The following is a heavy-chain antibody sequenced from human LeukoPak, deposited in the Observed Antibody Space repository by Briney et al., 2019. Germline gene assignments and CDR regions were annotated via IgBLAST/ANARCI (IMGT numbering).Heavy chain of an antibody. CDR1: GLTFRSYA. CDR3: AKAKYYYDSSGYYPFDY. Sequence: GGSLRLSCAASGLTFRSYAMNWVRQAPGKGLEWVSAISGSGGSTYYADSVKGRFTISRDNSKNTLYLQMNSLRFEDTAVYYCAKAKYYYDSSGYYPFDYWGQGTLVTVSS. CDR2: ISGSGGST. D-gene: IGHD3-22*01. V-gene: IGHV3-23*01. J-gene: IGHJ4*02.